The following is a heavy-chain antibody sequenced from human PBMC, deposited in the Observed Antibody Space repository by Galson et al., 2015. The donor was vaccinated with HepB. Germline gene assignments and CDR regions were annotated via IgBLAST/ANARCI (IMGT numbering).Heavy chain of an antibody. V-gene: IGHV3-13*01. CDR3: ARGNSGGSYFLSPEYYFDY. CDR1: GFTFSRYD. Sequence: SLRLSCAASGFTFSRYDMHWVRQATGKRLEWVSAIPTAGDTYYPGSVKGRFTISRENAKNSLYLQMNSLRAGDTAVYFCARGNSGGSYFLSPEYYFDYWGQGTLVTVSS. CDR2: IPTAGDT. J-gene: IGHJ4*02. D-gene: IGHD1-26*01.